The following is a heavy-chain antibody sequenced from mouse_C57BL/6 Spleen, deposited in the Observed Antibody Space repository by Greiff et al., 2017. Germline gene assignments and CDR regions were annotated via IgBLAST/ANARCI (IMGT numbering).Heavy chain of an antibody. D-gene: IGHD1-1*01. Sequence: QVQLQQSGAELARPGASVKLSCKASGYTFTSYGISWVKQRTGQGLEWIGEIYPRSGNTYYNEKFKGKATLTADKSSSTAYMELRSLTSEDSAVYCGAREGAPLLRSFAYWGQGTLVTVSA. V-gene: IGHV1-81*01. CDR2: IYPRSGNT. J-gene: IGHJ3*01. CDR1: GYTFTSYG. CDR3: AREGAPLLRSFAY.